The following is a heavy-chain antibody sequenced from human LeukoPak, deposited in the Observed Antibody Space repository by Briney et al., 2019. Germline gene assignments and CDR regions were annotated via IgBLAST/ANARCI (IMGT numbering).Heavy chain of an antibody. CDR3: ARHVSGYCSGGSCPSDY. J-gene: IGHJ4*02. D-gene: IGHD2-15*01. V-gene: IGHV4-38-2*01. CDR2: IYHSGST. Sequence: SETLSLTCAVSGYSISSSYYWGWIRQPPGKGLEWIGSIYHSGSTYYNPSLKSRVTISVDTSKNQFSLKLSSVTAADTAVHYCARHVSGYCSGGSCPSDYWGQGTLVTVSS. CDR1: GYSISSSYY.